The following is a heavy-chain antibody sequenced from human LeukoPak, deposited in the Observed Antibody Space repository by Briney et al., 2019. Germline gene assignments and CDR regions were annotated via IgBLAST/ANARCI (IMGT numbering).Heavy chain of an antibody. CDR3: ARGQQWLVHYYYGMDV. V-gene: IGHV3-53*01. J-gene: IGHJ6*02. CDR2: IYSGGST. Sequence: GGSLRLSCAASGFTVSSNYMSWVRQAPGKGLEWVSVIYSGGSTYYADSVKGRFTISRGNSKNTLYLQMNSLRAEDTAVYYCARGQQWLVHYYYGMDVWGQGTTVTVSS. D-gene: IGHD6-19*01. CDR1: GFTVSSNY.